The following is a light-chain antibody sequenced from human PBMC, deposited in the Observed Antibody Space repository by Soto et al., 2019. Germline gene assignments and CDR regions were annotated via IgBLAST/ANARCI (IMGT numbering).Light chain of an antibody. CDR2: GAS. J-gene: IGKJ1*01. CDR3: QQFGSSSWT. V-gene: IGKV3-20*01. CDR1: QSVSSY. Sequence: EIVLTQSPATLSLSPGERATLSCRASQSVSSYLAWYQQKPGQAPRLLIYGASSRATGIPDRFSGSGSGTDFTLTVSRLEPEDFAVYYCQQFGSSSWTFGHGTKVDIK.